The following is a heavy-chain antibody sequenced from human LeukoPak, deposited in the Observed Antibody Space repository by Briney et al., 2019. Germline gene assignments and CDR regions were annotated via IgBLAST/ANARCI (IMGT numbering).Heavy chain of an antibody. CDR3: ARKRSLYDYVWGSYRRGYFDY. CDR2: INHSGST. Sequence: PSETLSLTCAVYGGSFSGYYWSWIRQPPGKGLEWIGEINHSGSTNYNPSLKSRVTISVDTSKNQFSLKLSSVTAADTAVYYCARKRSLYDYVWGSYRRGYFDYWGQGTLVTVSS. J-gene: IGHJ4*02. CDR1: GGSFSGYY. V-gene: IGHV4-34*01. D-gene: IGHD3-16*02.